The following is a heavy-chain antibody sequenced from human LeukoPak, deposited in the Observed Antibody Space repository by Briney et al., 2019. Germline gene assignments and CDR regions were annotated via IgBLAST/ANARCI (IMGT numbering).Heavy chain of an antibody. CDR1: GFTFSSSW. Sequence: QPGGSLRLSCAAFGFTFSSSWMRWVRQVPGEGLVWVSRINTDGSITLYADSVKGRFTVSRDNAKNTLYLEMNSLRVDDTAVYYCARDLAGGDDYWGQGTLVTVSP. J-gene: IGHJ4*02. CDR2: INTDGSIT. CDR3: ARDLAGGDDY. D-gene: IGHD2-15*01. V-gene: IGHV3-74*03.